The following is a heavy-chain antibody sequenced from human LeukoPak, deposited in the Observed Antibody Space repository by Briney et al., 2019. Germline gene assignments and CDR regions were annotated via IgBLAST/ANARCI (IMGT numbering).Heavy chain of an antibody. D-gene: IGHD4-17*01. CDR1: GFTFSSYE. CDR2: ISSSGSTI. V-gene: IGHV3-48*03. CDR3: ARAAAYQSGDY. J-gene: IGHJ6*04. Sequence: GGSLRLSCAASGFTFSSYEMNWVRQAPGKGLEWVSYISSSGSTIYYADSVKGRFTISRDNAKNSLYLQMNSLRAEDTAVYYCARAAAYQSGDYWGKGTTVTISS.